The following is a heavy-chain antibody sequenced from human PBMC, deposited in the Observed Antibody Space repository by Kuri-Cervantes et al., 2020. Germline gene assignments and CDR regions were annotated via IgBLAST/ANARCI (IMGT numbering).Heavy chain of an antibody. Sequence: GGSLRLSCAASGFTFSSYSMNWVRQAPGKGLEWVSSISSSSSYIYYADSVKGRFTISRDNSKNTLYLQMNSLRAEDTAVYYCARDWYRRDYMDVWGEGTTVTVSS. V-gene: IGHV3-21*01. CDR3: ARDWYRRDYMDV. J-gene: IGHJ6*03. CDR2: ISSSSSYI. CDR1: GFTFSSYS. D-gene: IGHD1-1*01.